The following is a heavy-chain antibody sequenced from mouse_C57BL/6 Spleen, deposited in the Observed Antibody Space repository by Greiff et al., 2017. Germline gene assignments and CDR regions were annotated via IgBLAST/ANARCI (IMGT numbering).Heavy chain of an antibody. Sequence: DVMLVESGGGLVKPGGSLKLSCAASGFTFSSYAMSWVRQTPEKRLEWVATISDGGSYTYYPDNVKGRFTISRDNAKNNLYLQMSHLKSEDTAMYYCARDHYYGSSAYFDYGGQGTTLTVSS. D-gene: IGHD1-1*01. CDR3: ARDHYYGSSAYFDY. V-gene: IGHV5-4*01. CDR2: ISDGGSYT. CDR1: GFTFSSYA. J-gene: IGHJ2*01.